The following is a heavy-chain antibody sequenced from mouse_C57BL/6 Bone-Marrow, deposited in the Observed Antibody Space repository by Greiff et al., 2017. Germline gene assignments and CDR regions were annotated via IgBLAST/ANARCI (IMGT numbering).Heavy chain of an antibody. V-gene: IGHV14-2*01. D-gene: IGHD2-4*01. Sequence: EVKLQESGAELVKPGASVKLSCTASGFNIKDYYMHWVKQRTEQGLEWIGRIDPEDGETKYAPKFPGKATITADTSSNTAYLQLSSLTSEDTAVYYCAGGDYDDAMDYWGQGTSVTVSS. CDR3: AGGDYDDAMDY. CDR2: IDPEDGET. CDR1: GFNIKDYY. J-gene: IGHJ4*01.